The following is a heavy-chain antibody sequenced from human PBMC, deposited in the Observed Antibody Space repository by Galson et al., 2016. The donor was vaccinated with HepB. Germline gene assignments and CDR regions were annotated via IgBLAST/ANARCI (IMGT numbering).Heavy chain of an antibody. CDR3: ARETVVVVVSATFGNWFDP. D-gene: IGHD2-2*01. J-gene: IGHJ5*02. CDR2: TSHRGST. CDR1: GGSFSGYY. Sequence: SETLSLTCAVYGGSFSGYYWSWIRQPPGKGLEWIGETSHRGSTNYNPSLKSRVTISVNTSKNQFSLKLTSVTAADTAVYFCARETVVVVVSATFGNWFDPWGQGTLVTVSS. V-gene: IGHV4-34*01.